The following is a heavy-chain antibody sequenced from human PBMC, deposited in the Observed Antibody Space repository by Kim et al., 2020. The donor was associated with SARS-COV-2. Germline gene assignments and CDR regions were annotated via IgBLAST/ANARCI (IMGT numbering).Heavy chain of an antibody. CDR3: ASYYGSGTRYYFDY. CDR1: GGSFSGYY. CDR2: INHSGST. Sequence: SETLSLTCAVYGGSFSGYYWSWIRQPPGKGLEWIGEINHSGSTNYNPSLKSRVTISVDTSKNQFSLKLSSVTAADTAVYYCASYYGSGTRYYFDYWGQGTLVTVSS. J-gene: IGHJ4*02. D-gene: IGHD3-10*01. V-gene: IGHV4-34*01.